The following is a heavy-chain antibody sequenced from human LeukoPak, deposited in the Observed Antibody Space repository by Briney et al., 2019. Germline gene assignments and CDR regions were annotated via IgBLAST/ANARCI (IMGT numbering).Heavy chain of an antibody. Sequence: SETLSLTCTVSGGSISSYYWSWIRQPPGKGLEWIGYIYYSGSTNYNPSLKSRVTISVDTSKNQFSLKLSSVTAADTAVYYCARDVVAAAGTWDYWGQGTLVTVSS. CDR1: GGSISSYY. CDR3: ARDVVAAAGTWDY. V-gene: IGHV4-59*12. J-gene: IGHJ4*02. D-gene: IGHD6-13*01. CDR2: IYYSGST.